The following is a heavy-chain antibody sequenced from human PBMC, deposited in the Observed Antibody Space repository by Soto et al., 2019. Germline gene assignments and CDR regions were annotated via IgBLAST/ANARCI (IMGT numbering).Heavy chain of an antibody. CDR3: ARADIVVVPAAHDAFDI. CDR1: GGSISSYY. D-gene: IGHD2-2*01. J-gene: IGHJ3*02. CDR2: IYYSGST. V-gene: IGHV4-59*01. Sequence: QVQLQESGPGLVKPSETLSLTCTVSGGSISSYYWSWIRQPPGKGLEWIGYIYYSGSTNYNPSLKSRVTIPVDTSKNQFSLKLSSVTAADTAVYYCARADIVVVPAAHDAFDIWGQGTMVTVSS.